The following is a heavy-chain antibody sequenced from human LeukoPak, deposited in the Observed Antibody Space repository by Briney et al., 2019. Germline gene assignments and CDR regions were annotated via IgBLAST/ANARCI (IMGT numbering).Heavy chain of an antibody. Sequence: SETLSLTCTVSGGSIGSVGYYWSWIRQHPGKGLEWIGYIYDSGSTYYNPSLKSRVIISVDTSKNQFPLKLSSVTAADTAVYYCARYGGNSLDYWGQGTLVTVSS. CDR3: ARYGGNSLDY. J-gene: IGHJ4*02. CDR2: IYDSGST. CDR1: GGSIGSVGYY. V-gene: IGHV4-31*03. D-gene: IGHD4-23*01.